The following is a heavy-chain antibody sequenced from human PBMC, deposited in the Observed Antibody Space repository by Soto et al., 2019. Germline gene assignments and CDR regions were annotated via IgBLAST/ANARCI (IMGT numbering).Heavy chain of an antibody. Sequence: PSVKVSCKTSGYTFTSHGVTWVRQAPGQGLEWMGWISGYTDNTNYAQKLQGRVTMTTDTSTSTAYMELRSLRSDDTAVYYCARDQRYYYDGGGFYRREYWGQGTLVTVSS. J-gene: IGHJ4*02. D-gene: IGHD3-22*01. CDR3: ARDQRYYYDGGGFYRREY. CDR1: GYTFTSHG. CDR2: ISGYTDNT. V-gene: IGHV1-18*01.